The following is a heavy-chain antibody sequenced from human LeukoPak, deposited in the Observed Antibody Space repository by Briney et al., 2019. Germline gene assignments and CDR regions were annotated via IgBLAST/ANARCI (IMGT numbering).Heavy chain of an antibody. CDR3: ARQGYDILTGYIDAFDI. D-gene: IGHD3-9*01. V-gene: IGHV4-59*08. CDR1: GGSISSYY. J-gene: IGHJ3*02. CDR2: ISYSGST. Sequence: SETLSLTCTVSGGSISSYYWSWNRQPPGKGLEWFGYISYSGSTNYNPSLKSRVTISIDTYKNQFSLKLRSVTAADTAIYYCARQGYDILTGYIDAFDIWDQGTVATVSS.